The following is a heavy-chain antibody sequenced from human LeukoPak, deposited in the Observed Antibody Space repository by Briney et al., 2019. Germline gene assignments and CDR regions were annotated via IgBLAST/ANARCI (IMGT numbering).Heavy chain of an antibody. CDR2: IYYSGST. V-gene: IGHV4-59*01. CDR1: GGSISSYY. CDR3: ARDRDYDFWSGPIL. J-gene: IGHJ6*02. Sequence: SETLSLTCTVSGGSISSYYWSWIRQPPGKGLEWIGYIYYSGSTNYNPSLKSRVTIPVDTSKNQFSLKLSSVTAADTAVYYCARDRDYDFWSGPILWGQGTTVTVSS. D-gene: IGHD3-3*01.